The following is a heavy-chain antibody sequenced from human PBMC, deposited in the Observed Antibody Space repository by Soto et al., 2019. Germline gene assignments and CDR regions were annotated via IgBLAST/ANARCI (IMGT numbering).Heavy chain of an antibody. CDR1: GGSISSSSYY. V-gene: IGHV4-39*01. Sequence: KASETLSLTCTVSGGSISSSSYYWGWIRQPPGKGLEWIGSIYYSGSTYYNPSLKSRVTISVDTSKNQFSLKLSSVTAADTAVYYCARLPVEMATRRPPHYFDYWGQGTLVTVSS. J-gene: IGHJ4*02. CDR3: ARLPVEMATRRPPHYFDY. D-gene: IGHD5-12*01. CDR2: IYYSGST.